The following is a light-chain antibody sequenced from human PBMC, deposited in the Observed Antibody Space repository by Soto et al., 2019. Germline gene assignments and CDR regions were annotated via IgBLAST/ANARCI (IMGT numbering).Light chain of an antibody. CDR2: EVT. CDR1: RDDIGAYDY. J-gene: IGLJ2*01. CDR3: NSYTNSSAVV. Sequence: QSALTQPASVSGSPGQSITISCAGTRDDIGAYDYVSWYQQHPGNAPKLLVYEVTNRPSGVSGRFSGSKSGNTASLTISGLHAEEEADYYCNSYTNSSAVVFDGGTKVTVL. V-gene: IGLV2-14*01.